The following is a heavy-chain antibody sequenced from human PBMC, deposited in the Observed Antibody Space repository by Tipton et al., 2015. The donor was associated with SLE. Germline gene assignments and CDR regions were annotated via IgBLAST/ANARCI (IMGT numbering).Heavy chain of an antibody. CDR1: GGSFSGYY. Sequence: TLSLTCAVYGGSFSGYYWSWIRQPPGKGLEWIGEINHSGSTNYNPSLKNRVTISVDTSKNQFSLKLNSMTAADTAVYYCARANDSSAPGTFDIWGQGTMVTVSS. V-gene: IGHV4-34*01. J-gene: IGHJ3*02. CDR2: INHSGST. CDR3: ARANDSSAPGTFDI. D-gene: IGHD3-22*01.